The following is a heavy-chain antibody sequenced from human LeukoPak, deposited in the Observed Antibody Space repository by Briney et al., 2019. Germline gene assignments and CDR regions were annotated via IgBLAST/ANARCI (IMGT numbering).Heavy chain of an antibody. CDR1: GFTFSSYS. D-gene: IGHD3-3*01. CDR3: ARVSGSSVLEWLLD. CDR2: ISSSSTI. J-gene: IGHJ4*02. V-gene: IGHV3-48*02. Sequence: TGGSLRLSCAASGFTFSSYSMNWVRQAPGKGLEWVSYISSSSTIYYADSVKGRFTISRDNAKNSLYLQMNSLRDEDTAVYYCARVSGSSVLEWLLDWGQGTLVTVSS.